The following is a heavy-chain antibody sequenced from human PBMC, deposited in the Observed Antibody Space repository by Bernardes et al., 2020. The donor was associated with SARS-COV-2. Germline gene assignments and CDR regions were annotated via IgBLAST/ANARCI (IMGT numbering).Heavy chain of an antibody. V-gene: IGHV4-34*01. CDR3: ARGRRLRGAFDI. D-gene: IGHD5-12*01. CDR2: INHSGST. CDR1: GGSFSGYY. Sequence: LSLTCAVYGGSFSGYYWSWIRQPPGKGLEWIGEINHSGSTNYNPSLKSRVTISVDTSKNQFPLKLSSVTAADTAVYYCARGRRLRGAFDIWGQGTMVTVSS. J-gene: IGHJ3*02.